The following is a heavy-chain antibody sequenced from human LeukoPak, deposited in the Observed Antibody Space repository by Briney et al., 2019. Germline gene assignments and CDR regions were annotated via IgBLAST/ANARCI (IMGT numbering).Heavy chain of an antibody. D-gene: IGHD1-26*01. CDR1: GGSISGYY. CDR2: IHYSGST. J-gene: IGHJ4*02. CDR3: VGGTYYGGDY. Sequence: PSETLSLTCSVSGGSISGYYWSWIRQPPGKGLEWIGYIHYSGSTNYNPSLKSRVTISVDTPKNQFSLKLSSVTAADTAVYYCVGGTYYGGDYWGQGTLVTVSS. V-gene: IGHV4-59*12.